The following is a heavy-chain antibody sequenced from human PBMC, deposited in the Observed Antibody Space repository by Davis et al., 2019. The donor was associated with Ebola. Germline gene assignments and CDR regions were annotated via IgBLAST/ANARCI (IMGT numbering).Heavy chain of an antibody. CDR1: GFNFRSYG. Sequence: GESLKISCAASGFNFRSYGMHWVRQAPGKGLEWVSYISISSSTIYYADSVKGRFTISRDNAKNSLYLQMNSLRDEDTAVYYCARGRNWFDPWGQGTLVTVSS. CDR3: ARGRNWFDP. V-gene: IGHV3-48*02. CDR2: ISISSSTI. J-gene: IGHJ5*02.